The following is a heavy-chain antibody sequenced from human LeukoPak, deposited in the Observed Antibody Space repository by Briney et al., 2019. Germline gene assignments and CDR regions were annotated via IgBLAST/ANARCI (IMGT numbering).Heavy chain of an antibody. Sequence: PSETLSLTCTVSGGSISSGDYYWSWIRQPPGKGLEWIGYIYYSGSTYYNPSLKSRVTISVDTSKNQFSLKLSSVTAADTAVYYCAREGAAAGTPYSNWFDPWGQGTLDTVSS. V-gene: IGHV4-30-4*08. CDR3: AREGAAAGTPYSNWFDP. CDR1: GGSISSGDYY. CDR2: IYYSGST. D-gene: IGHD6-13*01. J-gene: IGHJ5*02.